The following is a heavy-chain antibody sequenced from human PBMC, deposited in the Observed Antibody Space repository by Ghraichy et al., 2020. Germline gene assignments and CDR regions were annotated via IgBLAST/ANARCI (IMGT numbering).Heavy chain of an antibody. CDR3: AKEMDTRGWYSAAY. CDR1: GFTFSNYA. CDR2: ITGSGVNT. Sequence: GGSLRLSCAASGFTFSNYAMSWLRQPPGKGLEWVSAITGSGVNTYYADSVKGRFTVSRDNSKNSLYLQMNSLRAEDTAVYYCAKEMDTRGWYSAAYWGQGTLVTVSS. J-gene: IGHJ4*02. D-gene: IGHD6-19*01. V-gene: IGHV3-23*01.